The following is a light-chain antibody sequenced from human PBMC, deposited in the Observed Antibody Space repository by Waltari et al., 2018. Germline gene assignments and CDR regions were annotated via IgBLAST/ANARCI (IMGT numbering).Light chain of an antibody. CDR3: QHYNNYRYT. Sequence: DIQMTQSPSTLAAAVGDRVTITCRASQSISRWVAWYQRKPGKDPKLLISEASTLKSGVPSRFSGSGSGTEFILTITSLQRDDFATYFCQHYNNYRYTFGQGTKLEI. V-gene: IGKV1-5*03. J-gene: IGKJ2*01. CDR1: QSISRW. CDR2: EAS.